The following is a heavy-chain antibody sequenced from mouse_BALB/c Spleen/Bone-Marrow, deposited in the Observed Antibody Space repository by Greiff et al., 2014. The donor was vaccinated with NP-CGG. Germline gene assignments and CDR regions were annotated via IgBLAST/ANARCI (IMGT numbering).Heavy chain of an antibody. J-gene: IGHJ3*01. CDR2: ISYSGIT. D-gene: IGHD1-1*01. CDR1: GDSITTDY. V-gene: IGHV3-8*02. CDR3: ARTYYYGSSSFKD. Sequence: EVQLVESGPSLVKPSQTLSLTCSVTGDSITTDYWNWIRKFPGDKLEYLGYISYSGITYYNPSLKSRISITRDTSKNQYYLQLNSVTTEDTATYYCARTYYYGSSSFKDGGQGTLVTVSA.